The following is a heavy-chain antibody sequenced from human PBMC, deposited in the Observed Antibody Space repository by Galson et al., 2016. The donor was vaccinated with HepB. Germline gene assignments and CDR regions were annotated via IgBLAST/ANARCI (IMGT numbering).Heavy chain of an antibody. J-gene: IGHJ4*02. CDR3: ASLGSLGSFSRGLY. Sequence: SLRLSCAVSGFTFSDYWMSWVRQAPGKGLEWVANIRKDGDVRDYGASVRGRFTISRDNAMNPLYLQMDDLSPEDTAVYYCASLGSLGSFSRGLYWGQGTLVTVSS. V-gene: IGHV3-7*01. CDR1: GFTFSDYW. CDR2: IRKDGDVR. D-gene: IGHD3-10*01.